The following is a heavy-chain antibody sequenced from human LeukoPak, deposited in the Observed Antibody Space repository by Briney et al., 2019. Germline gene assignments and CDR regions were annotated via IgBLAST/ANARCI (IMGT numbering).Heavy chain of an antibody. CDR2: ISDSGDST. V-gene: IGHV3-23*01. J-gene: IGHJ6*03. D-gene: IGHD4-17*01. Sequence: GGSLRLPCAASGFTFSRYAMSWVRQAPGKGLEWVSTISDSGDSTYYADSVKGRLAISRDNSKSTLYLQMNSLRAEDTAVYYCARSRNYGDYAGYYMDVWGKGTTVTVSS. CDR1: GFTFSRYA. CDR3: ARSRNYGDYAGYYMDV.